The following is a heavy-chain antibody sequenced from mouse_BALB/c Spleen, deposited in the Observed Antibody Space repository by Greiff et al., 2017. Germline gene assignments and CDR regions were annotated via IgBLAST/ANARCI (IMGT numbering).Heavy chain of an antibody. CDR3: ARSDDWFAY. CDR1: GYSITSDYA. V-gene: IGHV3-2*02. J-gene: IGHJ3*01. Sequence: EVQLQESGPGPVKPSQSLSLTCTVTGYSITSDYAWNWIRQFPGNKLEWMGYISYSGSTSYNPSLKSRISITRDTSKNQFFLQLNSVTTEDTATYYCARSDDWFAYWGQGTLVTVSA. CDR2: ISYSGST.